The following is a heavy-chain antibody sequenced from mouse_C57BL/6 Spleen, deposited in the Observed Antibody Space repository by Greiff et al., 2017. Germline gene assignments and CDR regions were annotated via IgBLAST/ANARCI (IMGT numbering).Heavy chain of an antibody. V-gene: IGHV1-81*01. CDR2: IYPRSGNT. J-gene: IGHJ2*01. Sequence: QVHVKQSGAELARPGASVKLSCKASGYTFTSYGISWVKQRTGQGLEWIGEIYPRSGNTYYNEKFKGKATLTADKSSSTAYMELRSLTSEDSAVYFCARSDYGSSYKYYFDYWGQGTTLTVSS. CDR1: GYTFTSYG. CDR3: ARSDYGSSYKYYFDY. D-gene: IGHD1-1*01.